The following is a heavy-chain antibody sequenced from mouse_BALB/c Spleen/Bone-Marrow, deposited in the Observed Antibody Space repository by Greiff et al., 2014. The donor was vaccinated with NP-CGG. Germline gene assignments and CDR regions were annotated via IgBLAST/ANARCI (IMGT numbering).Heavy chain of an antibody. Sequence: VHLVESGPGLVAPSQSLSITCTVSGFSLSRYSVHWVRQPPGKGLEWLGMIWGGGSTEYNTALKSRLSISKDNSKSQVFLKMNSLQTDDTAMYYCARLYYGNTYYYAMDCWGPGTSVTVSS. CDR1: GFSLSRYS. D-gene: IGHD2-1*01. CDR3: ARLYYGNTYYYAMDC. CDR2: IWGGGST. J-gene: IGHJ4*01. V-gene: IGHV2-6-4*01.